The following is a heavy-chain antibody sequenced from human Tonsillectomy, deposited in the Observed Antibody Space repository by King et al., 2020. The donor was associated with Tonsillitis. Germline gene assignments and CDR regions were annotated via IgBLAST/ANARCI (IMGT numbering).Heavy chain of an antibody. CDR3: ARGVVRGVIIGQDFDY. CDR1: GGSISSGGYS. V-gene: IGHV4-30-2*01. CDR2: IYQSGST. Sequence: QLQESGSGLVKPSQTLSLTCAVSGGSISSGGYSWSWIRQPPGKGLEWIGYIYQSGSTYYNPSLKSRVTISVDRSKNQFSLKLSSVTAADTGVYYCARGVVRGVIIGQDFDYWGQGTLVTVSS. J-gene: IGHJ4*02. D-gene: IGHD3-10*01.